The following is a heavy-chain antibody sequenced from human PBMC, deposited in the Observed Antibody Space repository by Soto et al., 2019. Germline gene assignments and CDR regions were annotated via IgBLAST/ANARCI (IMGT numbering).Heavy chain of an antibody. CDR1: GYSFTSYW. D-gene: IGHD5-12*01. CDR3: VRHTRGGGYARYYGMDV. J-gene: IGHJ6*02. CDR2: IDPSDSYT. Sequence: GESLKISCKGSGYSFTSYWISWVRQMPGKGLEWMGRIDPSDSYTNYSPSFQGHVTISADKSISTAYLQWSSLKASDTAMYYCVRHTRGGGYARYYGMDVWGQGTTVTVS. V-gene: IGHV5-10-1*01.